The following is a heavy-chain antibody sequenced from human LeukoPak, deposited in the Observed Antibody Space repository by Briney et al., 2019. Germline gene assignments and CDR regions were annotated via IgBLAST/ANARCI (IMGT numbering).Heavy chain of an antibody. CDR1: GFSFSSYW. Sequence: GGSLRLSCAASGFSFSSYWMSWVRQAPGKGLEWVANVKQDGSEKYYVDSVKGRFTISRDNAKNSLYLQMNSLRAEDTAVYYCARGYDFWSGYLIWFDPWGQGTLVTVSS. V-gene: IGHV3-7*04. CDR2: VKQDGSEK. CDR3: ARGYDFWSGYLIWFDP. J-gene: IGHJ5*02. D-gene: IGHD3-3*01.